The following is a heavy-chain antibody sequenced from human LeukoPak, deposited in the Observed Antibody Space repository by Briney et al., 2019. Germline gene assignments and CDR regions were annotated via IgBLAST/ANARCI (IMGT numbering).Heavy chain of an antibody. Sequence: GESLKISCKGSGYIFNTYWIGWVRQMPGKGLEWMARIDPSDSYTNYSPSFKGHVTISADKSISTAYLQWSSLKASDTAMYYCARIHSSSWNFDYWGQGTLVTVSS. J-gene: IGHJ4*02. CDR1: GYIFNTYW. CDR2: IDPSDSYT. D-gene: IGHD6-13*01. CDR3: ARIHSSSWNFDY. V-gene: IGHV5-10-1*01.